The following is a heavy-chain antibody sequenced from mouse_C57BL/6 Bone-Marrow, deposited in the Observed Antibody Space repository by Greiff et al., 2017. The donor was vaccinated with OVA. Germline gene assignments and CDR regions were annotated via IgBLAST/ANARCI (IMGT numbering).Heavy chain of an antibody. V-gene: IGHV1-61*01. J-gene: IGHJ1*03. D-gene: IGHD5-1*01. CDR3: ARWGVPGGYFDV. Sequence: QVQLQQPGAELVRPGSSVKLSCKASGYTFTSYWMDWVKQRPGQGLEWIGNIYPSDSETHYNQKFKDKATLTVDKSSSTAYIQLSSLTSEDSAVYYCARWGVPGGYFDVWGTGTTVTVSS. CDR2: IYPSDSET. CDR1: GYTFTSYW.